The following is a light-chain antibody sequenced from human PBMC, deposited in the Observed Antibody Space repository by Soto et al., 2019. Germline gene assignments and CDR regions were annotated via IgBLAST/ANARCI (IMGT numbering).Light chain of an antibody. CDR3: QQYYDTPWT. V-gene: IGKV1D-13*01. CDR2: DAS. Sequence: AIQLTQSPSSLSASVGDRVTITCRASQGISSALAWYQQKPGKAPKLLIYDASSLESGVPSRFSGSGSGTDFTLTISSLQAEDVAVYYCQQYYDTPWTFGQGTKVEIK. CDR1: QGISSA. J-gene: IGKJ1*01.